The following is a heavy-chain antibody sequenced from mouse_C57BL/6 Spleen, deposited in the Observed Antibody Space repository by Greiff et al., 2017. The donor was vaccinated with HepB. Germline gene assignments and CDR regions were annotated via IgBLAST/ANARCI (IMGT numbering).Heavy chain of an antibody. Sequence: LVESVAELVRPGASVKLSCTASGFNIKNTYMHWVKQRPEQGLGWIGRIDPANGNTKYAPKFAGKATITADTSSDTSYLKLSSLTSEDTAIYSGARGDVVGVPPFAYWGQGTLVTVSA. CDR3: ARGDVVGVPPFAY. J-gene: IGHJ3*01. CDR2: IDPANGNT. V-gene: IGHV14-3*01. D-gene: IGHD1-1*01. CDR1: GFNIKNTY.